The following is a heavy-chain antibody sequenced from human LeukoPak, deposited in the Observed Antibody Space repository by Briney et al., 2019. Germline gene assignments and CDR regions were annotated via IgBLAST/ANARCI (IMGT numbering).Heavy chain of an antibody. Sequence: GGSLRLSCTASGFTFSGYEMTWVRQAPGKGLEWTSYISVNGGAMHYADPVRGRFTTSRDDAKNSLYLHMNSLRVEDTAIYYCARKTDRLGAVGRDRYFDLWGRGTLITVSS. CDR2: ISVNGGAM. V-gene: IGHV3-48*03. J-gene: IGHJ2*01. CDR1: GFTFSGYE. CDR3: ARKTDRLGAVGRDRYFDL. D-gene: IGHD6-13*01.